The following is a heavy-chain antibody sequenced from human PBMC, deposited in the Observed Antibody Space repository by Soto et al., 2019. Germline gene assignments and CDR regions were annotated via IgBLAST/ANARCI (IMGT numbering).Heavy chain of an antibody. CDR2: ISSSSSYI. Sequence: GGSLRLSCAASGFTFSSYSMNWVRQAPGKGLEWVSSISSSSSYIYYADSVKGRFTISRDNAKNSLYLQMNSLRAEDTAVYYCARESYSNYVRYYYMDVWGKGTTVTV. V-gene: IGHV3-21*01. D-gene: IGHD4-4*01. CDR1: GFTFSSYS. CDR3: ARESYSNYVRYYYMDV. J-gene: IGHJ6*03.